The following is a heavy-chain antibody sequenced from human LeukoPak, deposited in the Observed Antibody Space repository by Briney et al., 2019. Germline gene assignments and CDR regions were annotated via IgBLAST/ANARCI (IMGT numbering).Heavy chain of an antibody. V-gene: IGHV4-59*01. CDR1: GGSISSYY. Sequence: SETLSLTCTVSGGSISSYYWSWIRQPPGKGLEWIGYIYYSGSTNYNPSLKSRVTISVDTSKNQFSLKLSSVTAADTAVYYCARGPYGSGSSKDRGLDYWGQGTLVTVSS. D-gene: IGHD3-10*01. CDR3: ARGPYGSGSSKDRGLDY. CDR2: IYYSGST. J-gene: IGHJ4*02.